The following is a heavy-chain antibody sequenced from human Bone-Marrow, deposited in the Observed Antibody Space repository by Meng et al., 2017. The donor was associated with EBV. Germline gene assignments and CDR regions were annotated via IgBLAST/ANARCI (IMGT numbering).Heavy chain of an antibody. CDR3: AKSRSSTPGIVDD. V-gene: IGHV4-61*01. CDR2: IYDTGTT. J-gene: IGHJ4*02. CDR1: GVSVNSGTYH. Sequence: VQLQESGPGLVKPSEPLSLTCVVSGVSVNSGTYHWSWIRQSPGKGLEWIGYIYDTGTTIYNPSLNSRVTILLETSKNQFSLRLHSVTTADTAVYYCAKSRSSTPGIVDDWGQGTLVTVSS. D-gene: IGHD3-10*01.